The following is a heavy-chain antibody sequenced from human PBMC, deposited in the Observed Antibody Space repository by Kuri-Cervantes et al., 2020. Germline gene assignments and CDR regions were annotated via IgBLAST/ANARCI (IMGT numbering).Heavy chain of an antibody. V-gene: IGHV3-74*01. Sequence: GESLKISCAASGFTSSGYWMHWVRQAPGKGLVWVSRINSDGSSTNYADSVKGRFTVSRDNAKNSLYLQMDGLGVEDTAVYFCVTCVPYCYKGHFDSWGQGTLVTVSS. CDR3: VTCVPYCYKGHFDS. J-gene: IGHJ5*01. CDR1: GFTSSGYW. D-gene: IGHD1-1*01. CDR2: INSDGSST.